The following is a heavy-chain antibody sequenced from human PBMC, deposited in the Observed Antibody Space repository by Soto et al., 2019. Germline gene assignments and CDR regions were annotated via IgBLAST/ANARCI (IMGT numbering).Heavy chain of an antibody. V-gene: IGHV1-3*01. CDR1: GYTFTSYA. Sequence: QVQLVQSGAEVKKPGASVKVSCKASGYTFTSYAMHWVRQAPGQSLERMGWINAGNGNTKYSQKFQGSGTITRHTSASTAYMELSSLRSEDTAVYCCSRKSGYYLYDYWGQVTLVTVSS. CDR2: INAGNGNT. CDR3: SRKSGYYLYDY. D-gene: IGHD3-22*01. J-gene: IGHJ4*02.